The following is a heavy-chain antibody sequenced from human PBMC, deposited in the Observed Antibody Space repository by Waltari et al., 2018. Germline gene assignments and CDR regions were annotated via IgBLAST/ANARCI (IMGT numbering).Heavy chain of an antibody. D-gene: IGHD1-26*01. CDR2: ISYDGSNK. Sequence: QLQLQESGPGLVKPSETLSLTCTVSGGSISSSSYYWGWIRQPPGKGLEWVAVISYDGSNKYYADSVKGRFTISRDNSKNTLYLQMNSLRAEDTAVYYCAKGGAAGYYYYYMDVWGKGTTVTVSS. CDR1: GGSISSSS. CDR3: AKGGAAGYYYYYMDV. V-gene: IGHV3-30*18. J-gene: IGHJ6*03.